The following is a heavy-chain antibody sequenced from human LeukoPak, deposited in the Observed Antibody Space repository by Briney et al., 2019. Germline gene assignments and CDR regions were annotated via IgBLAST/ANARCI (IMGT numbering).Heavy chain of an antibody. CDR2: INHSGST. CDR3: ARWEGGYFDY. D-gene: IGHD1-26*01. CDR1: GGSFSGYY. Sequence: PSETLSLTCAVYGGSFSGYYWSWIRQPPGKGLEWIGEINHSGSTNYNPSLKSRVTISVDTSKNQFSLKLSSVTAADTAVYYCARWEGGYFDYWGQGTLVTVSS. V-gene: IGHV4-34*01. J-gene: IGHJ4*02.